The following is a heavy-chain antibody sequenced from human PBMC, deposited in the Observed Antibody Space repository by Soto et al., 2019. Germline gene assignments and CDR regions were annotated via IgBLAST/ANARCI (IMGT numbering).Heavy chain of an antibody. CDR3: ARDQYQLLPNVYYYYYYMDV. CDR1: GYTFTSYY. D-gene: IGHD2-2*01. CDR2: INPSGGST. Sequence: GASVKVSCKASGYTFTSYYMYWVRQAPGQGLEWMGIINPSGGSTSYAQKFQGRVTMTRDTSTSTVYMELSSRRSEDTAVYYCARDQYQLLPNVYYYYYYMDVWGKGTTVTSP. J-gene: IGHJ6*03. V-gene: IGHV1-46*03.